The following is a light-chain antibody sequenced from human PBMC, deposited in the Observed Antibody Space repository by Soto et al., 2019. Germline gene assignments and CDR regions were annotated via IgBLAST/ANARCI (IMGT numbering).Light chain of an antibody. CDR2: EVS. CDR1: SSDVGGYNS. Sequence: QSVLTQPASVSGSPGQSITISCTGTSSDVGGYNSVSWYQHHPGKAPKLMIYEVSSRPSGVSNRFSGSKSGNTASLTISGLQAEDEADYYCISYIPSTTTHWVFGGGTKLTVL. J-gene: IGLJ3*02. V-gene: IGLV2-14*01. CDR3: ISYIPSTTTHWV.